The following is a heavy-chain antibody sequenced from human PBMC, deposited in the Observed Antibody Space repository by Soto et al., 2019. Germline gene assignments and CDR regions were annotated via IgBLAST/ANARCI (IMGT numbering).Heavy chain of an antibody. CDR3: AIAVGYAKIATIPYNWFDP. CDR2: INSDGSST. CDR1: GFTFSSSW. D-gene: IGHD2-21*01. Sequence: EVLLVESGGGLVQPGGSLRLSCAASGFTFSSSWTHWVRQAPGKGLVWVSLINSDGSSTSYVDSVKGRFTPSRDNAKNTLYLQMHGLSAEHKAVYYCAIAVGYAKIATIPYNWFDPWGQGTLVTVAS. J-gene: IGHJ5*02. V-gene: IGHV3-74*01.